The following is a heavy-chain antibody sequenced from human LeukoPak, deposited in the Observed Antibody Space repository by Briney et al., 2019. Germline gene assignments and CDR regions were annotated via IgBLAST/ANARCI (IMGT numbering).Heavy chain of an antibody. J-gene: IGHJ4*02. D-gene: IGHD3-10*01. Sequence: PGGSLRLSCAASGFTFSSYSMNWVRQAPGKGLEWVSSISSSSSYIYYADSVKGRFTISRDNAKNSLYLQMNSLRAEDTAVYYCARGRYYYGSGSYYNDRTINDYWGQGTLVTVSS. V-gene: IGHV3-21*01. CDR1: GFTFSSYS. CDR2: ISSSSSYI. CDR3: ARGRYYYGSGSYYNDRTINDY.